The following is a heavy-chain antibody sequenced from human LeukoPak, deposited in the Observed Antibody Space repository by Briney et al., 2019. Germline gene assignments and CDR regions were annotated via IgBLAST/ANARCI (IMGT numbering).Heavy chain of an antibody. Sequence: PGGSLRLSCAASGFTFSSYSMNWVRQAPGKGLEWVPSISSSSSYIYYADSVKGRFTISRDNAKNSLYLQMNSLRAEDTAVYYCARELSRKNSGSPQGPYWGQGTLVTVSS. D-gene: IGHD1-26*01. V-gene: IGHV3-21*01. CDR2: ISSSSSYI. CDR1: GFTFSSYS. J-gene: IGHJ4*02. CDR3: ARELSRKNSGSPQGPY.